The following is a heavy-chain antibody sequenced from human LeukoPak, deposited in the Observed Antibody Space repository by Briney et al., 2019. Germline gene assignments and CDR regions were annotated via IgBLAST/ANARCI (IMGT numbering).Heavy chain of an antibody. CDR3: ARFKDYYYYMDV. J-gene: IGHJ6*03. Sequence: PSESLSLTCPVSGASISSNYYWWGWIRQPPGKGLEWFGGIFFSGSTYYNPSLKSRVTVSVDSSKNQFSLKQSSVSAADTAVYYCARFKDYYYYMDVWGKGTTITVSS. V-gene: IGHV4-39*01. CDR1: GASISSNYYW. CDR2: IFFSGST.